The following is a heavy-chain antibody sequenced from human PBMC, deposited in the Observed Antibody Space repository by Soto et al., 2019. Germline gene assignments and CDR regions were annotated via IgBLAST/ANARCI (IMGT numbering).Heavy chain of an antibody. Sequence: EVQLLPSGGGLAQPGGSLRLSCEVSGLTFRNFAMNLVRQAPGKGLEWVSMITGNGGVLYSDSVKGSFTVSRDNSKNTLNLQMDSLRAEDTAVYYCAKCKGAGSYENYGMDIWAQGATVTVSS. CDR3: AKCKGAGSYENYGMDI. CDR1: GLTFRNFA. D-gene: IGHD3-10*01. J-gene: IGHJ6*02. CDR2: ITGNGGV. V-gene: IGHV3-23*01.